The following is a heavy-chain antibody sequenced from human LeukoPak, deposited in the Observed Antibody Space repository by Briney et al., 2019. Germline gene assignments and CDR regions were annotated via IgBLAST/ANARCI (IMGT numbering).Heavy chain of an antibody. J-gene: IGHJ3*02. Sequence: GGSLRLSCAASGFTFSSIWMSWVRQAPGKGLEWVSAISGSGGSTNYADSVKGRFTISRDNSKNTLYLQMNSLRAEDTAVYYCLYGSGSHPHVFDIWDQGTMVSVSS. CDR2: ISGSGGST. CDR1: GFTFSSIW. D-gene: IGHD3-10*01. V-gene: IGHV3-23*01. CDR3: LYGSGSHPHVFDI.